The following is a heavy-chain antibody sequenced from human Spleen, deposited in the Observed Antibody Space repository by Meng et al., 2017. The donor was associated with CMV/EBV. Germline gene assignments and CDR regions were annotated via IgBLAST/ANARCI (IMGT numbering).Heavy chain of an antibody. V-gene: IGHV4-39*01. CDR2: IYYSGST. Sequence: SETLSLTCTVSGGSISSSSYYWGWIRQPPGKGLEWIGSIYYSGSTYYNSSLKSRVTISVDTSKNQFSLKLSSVTAADTAVYYCARRHLGNEDYFDYWGQGTLVTVSS. CDR1: GGSISSSSYY. J-gene: IGHJ4*02. D-gene: IGHD1-1*01. CDR3: ARRHLGNEDYFDY.